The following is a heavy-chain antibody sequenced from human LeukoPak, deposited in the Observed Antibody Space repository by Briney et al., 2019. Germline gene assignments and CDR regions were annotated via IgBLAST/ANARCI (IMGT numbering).Heavy chain of an antibody. V-gene: IGHV3-21*01. CDR2: ISSSRCYI. CDR1: GFTFSSYS. D-gene: IGHD3-22*01. J-gene: IGHJ3*02. Sequence: GGSLRLSCAPSGFTFSSYSMNWVRQAPGKGLEWVSSISSSRCYIYYTHSVKGRFTISRDNAKNSLYLQMNSPRAEDTAVYYCARDGPRYYYDSSGSHAFDIWGQGTMVTVSS. CDR3: ARDGPRYYYDSSGSHAFDI.